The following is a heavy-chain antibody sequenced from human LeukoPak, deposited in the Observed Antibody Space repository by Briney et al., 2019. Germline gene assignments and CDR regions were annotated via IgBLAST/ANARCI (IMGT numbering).Heavy chain of an antibody. CDR1: GFTFSSYA. CDR2: ISGSGGNT. V-gene: IGHV3-23*01. CDR3: AKDLYSSGWYGSGY. Sequence: GGSLRLSCAVSGFTFSSYAMSWVRQAPGKGREWVSAISGSGGNTYYRDSGKDRFTISRDNSKNTLYLQMNSLRAEDTAVYYCAKDLYSSGWYGSGYWGQGTLVTVSS. D-gene: IGHD6-19*01. J-gene: IGHJ4*02.